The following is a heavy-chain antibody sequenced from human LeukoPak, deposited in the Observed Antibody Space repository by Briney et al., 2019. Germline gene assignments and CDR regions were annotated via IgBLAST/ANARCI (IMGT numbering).Heavy chain of an antibody. CDR3: ARRSFTVTTPY. D-gene: IGHD4-17*01. CDR2: ITSSGRYI. CDR1: GFTFSSYS. Sequence: GGSLRLSCAASGFTFSSYSMNWVRQAPGKGLERVSSITSSGRYIYYADSLKGRFTISRDNAENSLYLQMNSLRAEDTAVYYCARRSFTVTTPYWGQGTLVTVSS. J-gene: IGHJ4*02. V-gene: IGHV3-21*01.